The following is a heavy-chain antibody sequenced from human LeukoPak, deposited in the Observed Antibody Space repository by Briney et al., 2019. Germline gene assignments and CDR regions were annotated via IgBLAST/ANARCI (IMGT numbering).Heavy chain of an antibody. Sequence: GGSLRLSCAASGFTFSSYAMSWVRQAPGKGLEWVSAISGSGGSTYYAGSVKGRFTISRDNSKNTLYLQMNSLRAEDTAVYYCAKDLGGWYARLVFDYWGQGTLVTVSS. D-gene: IGHD6-19*01. CDR3: AKDLGGWYARLVFDY. CDR1: GFTFSSYA. J-gene: IGHJ4*02. CDR2: ISGSGGST. V-gene: IGHV3-23*01.